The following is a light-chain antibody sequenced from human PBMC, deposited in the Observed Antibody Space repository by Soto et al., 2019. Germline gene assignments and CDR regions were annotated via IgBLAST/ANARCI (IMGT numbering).Light chain of an antibody. CDR1: QDINNN. CDR2: AAS. Sequence: IYLTPSVSCLSASVCDRVTIAFQASQDINNNLIWYQQKPGKAPKLLIYAASDLETGVPSRFSGSGSGTGFTFTISSLQPEDSATYYCQHYESHPLTFGHGTRLEIK. J-gene: IGKJ5*01. CDR3: QHYESHPLT. V-gene: IGKV1-33*01.